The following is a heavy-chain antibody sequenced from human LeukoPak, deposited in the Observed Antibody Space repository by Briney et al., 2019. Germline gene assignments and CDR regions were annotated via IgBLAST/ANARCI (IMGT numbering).Heavy chain of an antibody. CDR1: GYTFTDYH. J-gene: IGHJ4*02. CDR2: LNPNSGDT. CDR3: ARGRHIEMTTMSGGSDY. D-gene: IGHD5-24*01. Sequence: ASVKVSCKASGYTFTDYHMHWVRQAPGQGLECMGWLNPNSGDTNYAQKFQGRVSMTRDTSVSTAYMDLSDLRSDDTAVYYCARGRHIEMTTMSGGSDYWGQGTLVTVSS. V-gene: IGHV1-2*02.